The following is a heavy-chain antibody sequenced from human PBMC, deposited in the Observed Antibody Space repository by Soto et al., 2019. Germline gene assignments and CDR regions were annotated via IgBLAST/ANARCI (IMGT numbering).Heavy chain of an antibody. D-gene: IGHD4-17*01. V-gene: IGHV1-8*02. CDR3: ARGIKYGAYSRWFDP. J-gene: IGHJ5*02. CDR1: GYTFSDYA. CDR2: MNPNSGNT. Sequence: ASVKVSCKASGYTFSDYAIHWVRQATGQGLEYLGWMNPNSGNTAYVQKFQGRVTMTWDTSITTAYMELSSLRSEDTAVYFCARGIKYGAYSRWFDPWGQGTLVTVSS.